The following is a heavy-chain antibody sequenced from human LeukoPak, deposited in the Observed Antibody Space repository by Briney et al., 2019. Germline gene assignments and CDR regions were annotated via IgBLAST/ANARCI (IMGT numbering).Heavy chain of an antibody. Sequence: GGSLRLSCEASGFTFSNAWMNWVRQAPGKGLEWVGRIKSKTDGGKTDYAAPVKGRFTISRDDSKNTLYLQMNSLKTEDTAVYYCTTAHCSSTSCQFWGQGTLVTVSS. CDR1: GFTFSNAW. CDR2: IKSKTDGGKT. CDR3: TTAHCSSTSCQF. V-gene: IGHV3-15*07. D-gene: IGHD2-2*01. J-gene: IGHJ4*02.